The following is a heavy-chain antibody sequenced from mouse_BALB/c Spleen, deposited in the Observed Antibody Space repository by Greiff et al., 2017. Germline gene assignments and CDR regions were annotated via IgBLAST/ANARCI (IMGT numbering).Heavy chain of an antibody. CDR3: AREGLLRRAWFAY. J-gene: IGHJ3*01. CDR1: GYTFTSYV. D-gene: IGHD1-2*01. Sequence: VHVKQSGPELVKPGASVKMSCKASGYTFTSYVMHWVKQKPGQGLEWIGYINPYNDGTKYNEKFKGKATLTSDKSSSTAYMELSSLTSEDSAVYYCAREGLLRRAWFAYWGQGTLVTVSA. CDR2: INPYNDGT. V-gene: IGHV1-14*01.